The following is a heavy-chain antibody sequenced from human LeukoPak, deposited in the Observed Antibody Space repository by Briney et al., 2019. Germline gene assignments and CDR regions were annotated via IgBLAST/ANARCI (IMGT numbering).Heavy chain of an antibody. Sequence: APVKVSCKASGYTFSDYYMHWVRQAPGQGVEWMGWINPNSGGTNFAQKFQGRVAMTRETSISTAYMELGSLRSDDTAVYYCARARWQLVPYFDSWGQGTLVTVSS. V-gene: IGHV1-2*02. J-gene: IGHJ4*02. CDR2: INPNSGGT. CDR1: GYTFSDYY. D-gene: IGHD6-6*01. CDR3: ARARWQLVPYFDS.